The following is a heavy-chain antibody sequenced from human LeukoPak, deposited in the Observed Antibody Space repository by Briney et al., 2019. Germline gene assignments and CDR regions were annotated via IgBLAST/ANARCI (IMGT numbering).Heavy chain of an antibody. CDR1: GGSISSSSYY. CDR2: IYYSGST. J-gene: IGHJ4*02. CDR3: ARVPRPYSSSPTYFDY. D-gene: IGHD6-6*01. V-gene: IGHV4-39*01. Sequence: SETLSLTCTVSGGSISSSSYYWGWIRQPPGKGLEWIGSIYYSGSTYYNPSLKSRVTISVDTSKNQFSLKLSSVTAADTAVCYCARVPRPYSSSPTYFDYWGQGTLVTVSS.